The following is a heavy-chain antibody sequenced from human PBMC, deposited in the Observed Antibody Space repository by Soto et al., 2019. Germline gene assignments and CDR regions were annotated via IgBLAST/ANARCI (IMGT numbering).Heavy chain of an antibody. CDR3: ASDLGGWPDY. V-gene: IGHV1-3*01. CDR2: INAGNGNT. D-gene: IGHD2-15*01. J-gene: IGHJ4*02. CDR1: GYTFTSYA. Sequence: QVQLVQSGAEVKKPGASVKVSCKAPGYTFTSYAMPWVRQAPGQRLEWMGWINAGNGNTKSSQEFEGRVTITSDASASAACLELSNLRSDETAVYYCASDLGGWPDYWGQGTPVTVSS.